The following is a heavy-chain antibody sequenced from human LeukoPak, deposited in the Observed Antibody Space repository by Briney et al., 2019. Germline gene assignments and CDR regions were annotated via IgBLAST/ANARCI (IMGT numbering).Heavy chain of an antibody. D-gene: IGHD2-8*01. Sequence: SETLSLTCTVSGDSISSSTYYWGWIRQPPGKGLEWIGTIYYRGSTYNNPSLKSRVTIFVDTSKNQFSLKLSSVTAADTAVYYCAGTSGRRGEFDYWGQGTLVTVSS. CDR3: AGTSGRRGEFDY. J-gene: IGHJ4*02. V-gene: IGHV4-39*01. CDR1: GDSISSSTYY. CDR2: IYYRGST.